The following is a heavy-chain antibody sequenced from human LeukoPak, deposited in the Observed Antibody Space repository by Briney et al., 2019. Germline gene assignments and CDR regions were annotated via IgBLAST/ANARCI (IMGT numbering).Heavy chain of an antibody. CDR1: GFNFNTYW. D-gene: IGHD6-6*01. J-gene: IGHJ4*02. CDR2: ISYDGSNK. V-gene: IGHV3-30*03. Sequence: GGSLRLSCAASGFNFNTYWMSWVRQAPGKGLEWVAVISYDGSNKYYADSVKGRFTISRDNSKNTLYLQMNSLRAEDTAVYYCARGPSPRVAARLDYFDYWGQGTLVTVSS. CDR3: ARGPSPRVAARLDYFDY.